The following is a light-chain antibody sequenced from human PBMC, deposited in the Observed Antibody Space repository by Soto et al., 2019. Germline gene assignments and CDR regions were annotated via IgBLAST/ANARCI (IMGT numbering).Light chain of an antibody. Sequence: NFMLTQPHSVSESPGKTVTISCTRSSGSIASNFVQWFQQRPGSSPTTVIYEDKQRPSGVPDRFSGSIDRSSNSASLTISGLKTEDEADYYCQSYDSSLSGWVFGGGTKLTVL. V-gene: IGLV6-57*01. CDR1: SGSIASNF. CDR2: EDK. CDR3: QSYDSSLSGWV. J-gene: IGLJ3*02.